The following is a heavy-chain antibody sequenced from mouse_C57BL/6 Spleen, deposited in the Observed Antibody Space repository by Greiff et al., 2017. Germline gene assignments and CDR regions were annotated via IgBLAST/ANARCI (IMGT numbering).Heavy chain of an antibody. CDR3: ARERVYGDYFDY. CDR2: ISDGGSYT. J-gene: IGHJ2*01. Sequence: EVQLQESGGGLVKPGGSLKLSCAASGFTFSSYAMSWVRQTPEKRLEWVATISDGGSYTYYPDNVKGRFTISRDNAKNNLYLQMSHLKSEDTAMYDCARERVYGDYFDYWGQGTTLTVSS. D-gene: IGHD1-1*02. V-gene: IGHV5-4*01. CDR1: GFTFSSYA.